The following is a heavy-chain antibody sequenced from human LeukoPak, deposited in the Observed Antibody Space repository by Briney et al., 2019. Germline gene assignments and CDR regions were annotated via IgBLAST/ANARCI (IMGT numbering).Heavy chain of an antibody. Sequence: GGSLRLSCAASGFTFSSYSMNCVRQAPGKGLEWVSSISSSSSYIYYADSVKGRFTISRDNAKNSLYLQMNSLRAEDTAVYYCARDGYQLPLPYYMDVWGKGTTVTVSS. D-gene: IGHD2-2*01. J-gene: IGHJ6*03. CDR1: GFTFSSYS. CDR3: ARDGYQLPLPYYMDV. CDR2: ISSSSSYI. V-gene: IGHV3-21*01.